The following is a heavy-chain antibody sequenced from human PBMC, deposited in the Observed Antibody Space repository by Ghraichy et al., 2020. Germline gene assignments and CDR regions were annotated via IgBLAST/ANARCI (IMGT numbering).Heavy chain of an antibody. CDR3: AREYCSGGRCYFGSGGSQFDY. CDR1: GFTLSSYW. Sequence: GGSLRLSCAASGFTLSSYWMHWVRQAPGQGLVWVSRIKSDGSSTSYADSVKGRFTISRDNAKNTLYLQMNSLRAEDTAVYYCAREYCSGGRCYFGSGGSQFDYWGQGTLVTGSS. D-gene: IGHD2-15*01. CDR2: IKSDGSST. V-gene: IGHV3-74*01. J-gene: IGHJ4*02.